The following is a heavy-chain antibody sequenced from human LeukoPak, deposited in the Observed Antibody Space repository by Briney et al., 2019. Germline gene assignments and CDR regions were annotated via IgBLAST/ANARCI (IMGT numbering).Heavy chain of an antibody. CDR3: ARHGPTLSLYYFDY. D-gene: IGHD3-16*02. V-gene: IGHV4-39*01. J-gene: IGHJ4*02. CDR1: GGSISSSSYY. CDR2: IYYSGST. Sequence: SETLSLTCTVSGGSISSSSYYWGWIRQPPGKGLEWIGSIYYSGSTYYNPSLKSRVTISVDTSKNQFSLKLSSVTAADTAVYYCARHGPTLSLYYFDYWGQGTLVTVST.